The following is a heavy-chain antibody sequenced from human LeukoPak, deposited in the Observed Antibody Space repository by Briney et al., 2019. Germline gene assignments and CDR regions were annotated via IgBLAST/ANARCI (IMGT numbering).Heavy chain of an antibody. CDR3: ANDRPRQSNEPTNFDC. Sequence: GGSLRLSRAPSGFTSSSYVMSWVRQAPEKGLEWVSAFSGSGGTTYYADSQRGRVTTSRDNFNNTLYLQINSLRAQATPLYYSANDRPRQSNEPTNFDCWGQGALITVSS. V-gene: IGHV3-23*01. CDR2: FSGSGGTT. D-gene: IGHD4-11*01. CDR1: GFTSSSYV. J-gene: IGHJ4*02.